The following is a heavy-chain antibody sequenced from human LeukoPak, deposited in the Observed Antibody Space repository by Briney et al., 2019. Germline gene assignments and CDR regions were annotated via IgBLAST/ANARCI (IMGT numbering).Heavy chain of an antibody. D-gene: IGHD3-22*01. Sequence: SVKVSCKASGGTFSSYAISWVRQAPGQGLEWMGRIIAIFGTANYAQKFQGRVTITTDESTSTAYMELSSLRSEDTAVYYCARAMIAGLGWFDPWGQGTLVTVSS. CDR1: GGTFSSYA. V-gene: IGHV1-69*05. J-gene: IGHJ5*02. CDR2: IIAIFGTA. CDR3: ARAMIAGLGWFDP.